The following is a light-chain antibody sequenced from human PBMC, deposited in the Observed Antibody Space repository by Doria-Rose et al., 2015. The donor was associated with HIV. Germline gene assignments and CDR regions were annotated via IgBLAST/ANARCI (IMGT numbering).Light chain of an antibody. CDR1: QRIKSSY. J-gene: IGKJ1*01. V-gene: IGKV3-20*01. Sequence: TQSPGTLSLSPGERATLSCRASQRIKSSYLAWYQQQPGQAPRLLIYDGSTRATGIPDRFSASGSGTDFTLTINRLGPEDFALYYCHQYGTSWTFGQGTKVEI. CDR3: HQYGTSWT. CDR2: DGS.